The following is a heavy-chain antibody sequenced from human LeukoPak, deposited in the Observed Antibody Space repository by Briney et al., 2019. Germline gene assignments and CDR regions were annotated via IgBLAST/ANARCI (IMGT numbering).Heavy chain of an antibody. CDR1: EFNVNDYY. D-gene: IGHD1-7*01. CDR2: IGGSDSIV. J-gene: IGHJ4*02. V-gene: IGHV3-11*01. Sequence: KPGGSLRLSCGASEFNVNDYYMSWVRQAPGKGLEWISDIGGSDSIVAYAGSVEGRFTISRDIAKNSLFLQMNSPRADDTDVYYCARELVAGTFDHWGQGILVTVSS. CDR3: ARELVAGTFDH.